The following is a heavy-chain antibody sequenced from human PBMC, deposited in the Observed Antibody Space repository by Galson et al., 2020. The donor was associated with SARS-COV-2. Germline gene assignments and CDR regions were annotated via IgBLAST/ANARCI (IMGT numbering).Heavy chain of an antibody. J-gene: IGHJ3*02. D-gene: IGHD2-15*01. CDR2: TSHDGSNK. Sequence: GGSLRLSCAASGFTFSTYAMHWVRQAPGKGLEWVAVTSHDGSNKYYADSVKGRITISRDNSKNSLYLQMNSLRAEDTAVFYCARDYAGCTGGSCYAGRGFEIWGQGTMVTVSS. CDR3: ARDYAGCTGGSCYAGRGFEI. V-gene: IGHV3-30-3*01. CDR1: GFTFSTYA.